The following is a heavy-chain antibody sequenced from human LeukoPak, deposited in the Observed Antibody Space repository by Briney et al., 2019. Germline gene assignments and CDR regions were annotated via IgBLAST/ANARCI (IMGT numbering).Heavy chain of an antibody. CDR2: IKDGGIT. V-gene: IGHV4-34*01. D-gene: IGHD3-10*01. Sequence: KASETLSLTCTVYSGSFSGYYWSWIRLPPGKGREWIGEIKDGGITNYNPSLRSRVTISKDTSNNQLSLKLHSATAADTAVYYCVRGFSGVVGDHWGQGSLVTVSS. CDR3: VRGFSGVVGDH. J-gene: IGHJ4*02. CDR1: SGSFSGYY.